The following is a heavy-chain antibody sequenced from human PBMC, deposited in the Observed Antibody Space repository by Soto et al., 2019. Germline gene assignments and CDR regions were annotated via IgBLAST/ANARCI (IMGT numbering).Heavy chain of an antibody. Sequence: GKGLEWVSAISGSGGSTYYADSVKGRFTISRDNSKNTLYLQMNSLRAEDTAVYYCAKGRITMIVVSAFDIWGQGTMVTVSS. CDR3: AKGRITMIVVSAFDI. D-gene: IGHD3-22*01. J-gene: IGHJ3*02. CDR2: ISGSGGST. V-gene: IGHV3-23*01.